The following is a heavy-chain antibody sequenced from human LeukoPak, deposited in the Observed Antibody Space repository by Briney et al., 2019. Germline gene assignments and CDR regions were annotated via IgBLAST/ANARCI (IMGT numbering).Heavy chain of an antibody. CDR1: GYRFSNYD. CDR3: ARAFWGGYDYDAFDI. Sequence: GASVKVSCKASGYRFSNYDVSWMRQAAGQGLESMGYMNPDSGKTAYAQKFQGRVTTTRTTSMNTTYLELTSLTSDDTAVYFCARAFWGGYDYDAFDIWGQGTVVTVSS. D-gene: IGHD5-12*01. CDR2: MNPDSGKT. V-gene: IGHV1-8*03. J-gene: IGHJ3*02.